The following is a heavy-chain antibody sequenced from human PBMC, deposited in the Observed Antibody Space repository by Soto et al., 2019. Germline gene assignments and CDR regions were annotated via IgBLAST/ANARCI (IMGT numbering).Heavy chain of an antibody. CDR3: ARVCNSSGNYYYYMDV. CDR2: IYPGDSDT. V-gene: IGHV5-51*01. CDR1: GYSFTSYW. J-gene: IGHJ6*03. D-gene: IGHD6-25*01. Sequence: PGESLKISCKGSGYSFTSYWIGWVRQMPGKGLEWMGIIYPGDSDTRYSPSFQGQVTISADKSISTAYLQWSSLKASDTAMYYCARVCNSSGNYYYYMDVWGKGTTVTVSS.